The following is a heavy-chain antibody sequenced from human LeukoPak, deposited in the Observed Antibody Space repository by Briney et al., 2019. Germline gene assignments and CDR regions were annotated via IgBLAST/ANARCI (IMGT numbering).Heavy chain of an antibody. Sequence: GGSLRLSCAASGFTFSYYSMNWVRQAPGKGLEWVSSISSSSRSYIYYADSVKGRFTISRDNAKNSLYLQMNSLRAEDTGVYYCAREHPYYYDSSGTALMAEIKYYFDSWGQGTLVTVSS. J-gene: IGHJ4*02. CDR2: ISSSSRSYI. V-gene: IGHV3-21*01. D-gene: IGHD3-22*01. CDR1: GFTFSYYS. CDR3: AREHPYYYDSSGTALMAEIKYYFDS.